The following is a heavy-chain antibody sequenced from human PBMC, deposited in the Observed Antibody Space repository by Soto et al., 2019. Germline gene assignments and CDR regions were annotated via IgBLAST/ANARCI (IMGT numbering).Heavy chain of an antibody. Sequence: GGSLRLSCAASGFTFSSYWMSWVRQAPGKGLEWVANIKQDGSEKYYVDSVKGRFTISRDNAKNSLYLQMNSLRAEDTAVYYCARDSQSYDILTGYFPKKGPMDVWGKGTTVTVSS. V-gene: IGHV3-7*01. D-gene: IGHD3-9*01. CDR1: GFTFSSYW. CDR3: ARDSQSYDILTGYFPKKGPMDV. J-gene: IGHJ6*03. CDR2: IKQDGSEK.